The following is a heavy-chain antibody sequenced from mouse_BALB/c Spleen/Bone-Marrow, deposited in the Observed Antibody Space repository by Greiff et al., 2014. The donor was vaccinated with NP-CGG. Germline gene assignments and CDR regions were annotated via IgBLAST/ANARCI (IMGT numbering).Heavy chain of an antibody. CDR1: GYSFTGYN. V-gene: IGHV1-39*01. D-gene: IGHD2-1*01. CDR2: IDPYSGTT. CDR3: ARYGNYFDY. Sequence: QLKESGPDLEKPGASVKISCKASGYSFTGYNMNWGKQSNGKSLEWIGNIDPYSGTTNYNQKFKGKATLTVDKSSSTAYMQLKSLTSEDSAVYYCARYGNYFDYWGQGTTLTVSS. J-gene: IGHJ2*01.